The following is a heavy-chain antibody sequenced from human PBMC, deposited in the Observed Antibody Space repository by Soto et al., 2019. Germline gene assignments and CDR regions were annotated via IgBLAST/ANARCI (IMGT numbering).Heavy chain of an antibody. CDR2: IYYSGST. Sequence: LETLSLTCTVAGGSSSSYYCSWIRQPPGKGLEWIGYIYYSGSTNYNPSLKSRVTISVDTSKNQFSLKLSSVTAADTAVYYCARGVSELDWFDPWGQGTLVTV. J-gene: IGHJ5*02. CDR1: GGSSSSYY. CDR3: ARGVSELDWFDP. D-gene: IGHD2-8*01. V-gene: IGHV4-59*08.